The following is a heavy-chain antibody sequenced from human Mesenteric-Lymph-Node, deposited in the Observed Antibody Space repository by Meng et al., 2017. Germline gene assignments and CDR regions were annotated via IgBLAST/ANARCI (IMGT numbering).Heavy chain of an antibody. D-gene: IGHD3-10*01. J-gene: IGHJ3*02. CDR2: ISAYNGNT. CDR1: GYTFTSYG. Sequence: ASVKVSCKASGYTFTSYGISWVRQAPGQGLEWMGWISAYNGNTNYAQKLQGRVTMTTDTSTSTAYMELSSLRSEDTAVYYCARALWFGELLAFDIWGQGTRVTVSS. CDR3: ARALWFGELLAFDI. V-gene: IGHV1-18*01.